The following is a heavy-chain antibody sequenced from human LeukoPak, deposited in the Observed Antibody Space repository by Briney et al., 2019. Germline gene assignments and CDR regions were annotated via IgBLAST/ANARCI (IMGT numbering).Heavy chain of an antibody. CDR3: ARLGGSSASDYYYYMDV. V-gene: IGHV5-51*01. Sequence: GESLKISCTVSGYTFSSYWIGWIRHLPGKGLEWVGIIYPSDSDTRYSPSFQGQVTISADKSISTAYLQWSSLKASDTAMYYCARLGGSSASDYYYYMDVWGKGTTVTVSS. CDR2: IYPSDSDT. D-gene: IGHD6-6*01. CDR1: GYTFSSYW. J-gene: IGHJ6*03.